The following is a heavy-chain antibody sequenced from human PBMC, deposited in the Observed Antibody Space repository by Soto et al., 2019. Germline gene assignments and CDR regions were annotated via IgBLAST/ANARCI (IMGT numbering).Heavy chain of an antibody. CDR3: ARGSLVVVPAARGYYYGMDV. CDR1: GFTFSSYS. V-gene: IGHV3-21*01. J-gene: IGHJ6*02. CDR2: ISSSSSYI. Sequence: GGFLRLSCAASGFTFSSYSMNWVRQAPGKGLEWVSSISSSSSYIYYADSVKGRFTISRDNAKNSLYLQMNSLRAEDTAVYYCARGSLVVVPAARGYYYGMDVWGQGTTVTVPS. D-gene: IGHD2-2*01.